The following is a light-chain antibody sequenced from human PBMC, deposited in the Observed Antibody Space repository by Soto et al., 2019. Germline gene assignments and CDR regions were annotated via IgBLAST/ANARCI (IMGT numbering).Light chain of an antibody. Sequence: DIQMTQSPSTLSASVGDRVTITCRASQSISSWLAWYQQKPGKAPKLLIYKASSLESGVPSRFSVSGSGTEFTLTLSSLQPDDFATYYCQQYNSSPDTFGQGPKLEIK. J-gene: IGKJ2*01. CDR1: QSISSW. V-gene: IGKV1-5*03. CDR2: KAS. CDR3: QQYNSSPDT.